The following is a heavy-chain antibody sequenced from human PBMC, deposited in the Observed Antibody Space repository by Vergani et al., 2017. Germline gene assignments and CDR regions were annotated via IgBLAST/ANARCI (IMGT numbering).Heavy chain of an antibody. CDR2: ISWNSGSI. CDR1: GLTFDDYA. Sequence: EVQLVESGGGLVQPGRSLRLSCAASGLTFDDYAMHWVRQAPGKGLEWVSGISWNSGSIGYADSVKGRFTISRDNAKNSLYLQMNSLRAEDTALYYCAKDHYDFWSGYPNLSPFDLWGRGTLVTVSS. D-gene: IGHD3-3*01. V-gene: IGHV3-9*01. CDR3: AKDHYDFWSGYPNLSPFDL. J-gene: IGHJ2*01.